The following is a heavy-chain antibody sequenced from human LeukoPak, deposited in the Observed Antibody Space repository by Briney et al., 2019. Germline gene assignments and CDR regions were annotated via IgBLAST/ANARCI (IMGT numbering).Heavy chain of an antibody. D-gene: IGHD2-21*02. V-gene: IGHV3-23*01. CDR1: GFSFSSYA. J-gene: IGHJ2*01. CDR3: AKGKGPTANWYFDV. CDR2: IGGGPGNT. Sequence: GGSLRLSCAASGFSFSSYAMSWVRQAPGKGLEWVSVIGGGPGNTYYTDSVKGRFSISRDNSKNTLYLHLNSLRAEDTAVYYCAKGKGPTANWYFDVWGRGTLVTVSS.